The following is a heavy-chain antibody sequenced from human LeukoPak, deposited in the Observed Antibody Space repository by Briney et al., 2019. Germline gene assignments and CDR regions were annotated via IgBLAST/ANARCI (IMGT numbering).Heavy chain of an antibody. J-gene: IGHJ4*02. CDR3: ARDPDLGTYYYDSSGVFDY. D-gene: IGHD3-22*01. CDR2: ISSSSTI. Sequence: PGGSLRLSCAASGFTFSSYSMNWVRQAPGKGLEWVSYISSSSTIYYADSVKGRFTISRDNAKNSLYLQMNSLRDEDTTVYYCARDPDLGTYYYDSSGVFDYWGQGTLVTVSS. CDR1: GFTFSSYS. V-gene: IGHV3-48*02.